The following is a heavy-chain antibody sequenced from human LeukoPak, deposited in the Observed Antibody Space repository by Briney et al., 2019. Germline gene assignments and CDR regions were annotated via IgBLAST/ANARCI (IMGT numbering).Heavy chain of an antibody. J-gene: IGHJ6*02. CDR3: ARDPLLGSYGLYYYYYGMDV. CDR1: GGSFSGYY. V-gene: IGHV4-34*01. D-gene: IGHD5-18*01. CDR2: INHSGST. Sequence: SETLSLTCAVYGGSFSGYYWSWIRQPPGKGLEWIGEINHSGSTNYNPSLKSRVTISVDTSKNQFSLKLSSVTAADPAVYYRARDPLLGSYGLYYYYYGMDVWGQGTTVTVSS.